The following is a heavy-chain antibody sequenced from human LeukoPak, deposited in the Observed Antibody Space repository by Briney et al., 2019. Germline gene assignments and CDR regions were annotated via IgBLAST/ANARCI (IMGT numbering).Heavy chain of an antibody. CDR1: GFTFSNE. Sequence: GGSLRLSCAASGFTFSNEMNWVRQAPEKGLEWVSYISSSGSTIYYADSVKGRFTISRDNAKNSLYLQMNSLRAEDTAVYYCAELGITMIGGVWGKGTTVTISS. V-gene: IGHV3-48*03. D-gene: IGHD3-10*02. CDR2: ISSSGSTI. CDR3: AELGITMIGGV. J-gene: IGHJ6*04.